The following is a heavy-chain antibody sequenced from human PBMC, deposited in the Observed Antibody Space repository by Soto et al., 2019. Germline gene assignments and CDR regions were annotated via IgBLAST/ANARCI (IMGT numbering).Heavy chain of an antibody. CDR3: ARDNTWGVGADY. CDR1: GYTFTSYD. D-gene: IGHD1-26*01. Sequence: SCKASGYTFTSYDINWVRQAPGKGLEWVANIKQDGSEKYYVDSVKGRFTISRDNAKNSLYLQMNSLRAEDTAVYYCARDNTWGVGADYWGQGTLVTVSS. CDR2: IKQDGSEK. V-gene: IGHV3-7*04. J-gene: IGHJ4*02.